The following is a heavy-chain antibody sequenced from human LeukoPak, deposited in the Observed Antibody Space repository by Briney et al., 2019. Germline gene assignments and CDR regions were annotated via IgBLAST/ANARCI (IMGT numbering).Heavy chain of an antibody. CDR3: ASSVDCSSTSCSNFDY. J-gene: IGHJ4*02. CDR2: ISSSGSTI. Sequence: GGSLRLSCAASGFTFSDYYMSWIRQAPGKGLEWVSYISSSGSTIYYADSVKGRFTISRDNAKNSLYLQMSSLRAEDTAVYYCASSVDCSSTSCSNFDYWGQGTLVTVSS. CDR1: GFTFSDYY. V-gene: IGHV3-11*04. D-gene: IGHD2-2*01.